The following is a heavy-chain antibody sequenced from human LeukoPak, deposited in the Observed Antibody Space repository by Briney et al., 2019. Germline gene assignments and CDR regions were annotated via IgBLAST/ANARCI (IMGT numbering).Heavy chain of an antibody. CDR3: ARADRRTASYYDSIPDAFDI. CDR2: IIPIFGTA. V-gene: IGHV1-69*06. J-gene: IGHJ3*02. D-gene: IGHD3-22*01. CDR1: GGTFSSYA. Sequence: SVKVSCKASGGTFSSYAISWVRQAPGQGLEWMGGIIPIFGTANYAQKFQGRVTVTADKSTSTAYMELSSLRSEDTAVYYCARADRRTASYYDSIPDAFDIWGQGTMVTVSS.